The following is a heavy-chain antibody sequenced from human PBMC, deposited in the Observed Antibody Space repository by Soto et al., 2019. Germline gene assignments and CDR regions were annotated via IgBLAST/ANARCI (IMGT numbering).Heavy chain of an antibody. V-gene: IGHV3-30*19. J-gene: IGHJ1*01. Sequence: QVQLVESGGGVVQPGTSLRVSCVGSGFTFRSYVIHWVRQAPSKGLEWVALTSYDGSDKYYGDSVRGRFTISRDNSRNTVDLQMDSLSLEDTALYYCARWGTTGGLDVWGQGTLVSVSS. D-gene: IGHD3-16*01. CDR3: ARWGTTGGLDV. CDR2: TSYDGSDK. CDR1: GFTFRSYV.